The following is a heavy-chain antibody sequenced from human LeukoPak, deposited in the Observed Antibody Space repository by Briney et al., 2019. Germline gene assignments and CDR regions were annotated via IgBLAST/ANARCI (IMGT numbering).Heavy chain of an antibody. Sequence: GGSLRLSCAASGFTFSDYYMSWIRQAPRKGREWISSISSSGRTIYYADSVKGRCAVSRDNAKNSLYLQMDSLSAEDTGVYYCARDQERGTLGGFDPWGQGTLVSVSS. J-gene: IGHJ5*02. CDR3: ARDQERGTLGGFDP. CDR2: ISSSGRTI. V-gene: IGHV3-11*01. D-gene: IGHD3-16*01. CDR1: GFTFSDYY.